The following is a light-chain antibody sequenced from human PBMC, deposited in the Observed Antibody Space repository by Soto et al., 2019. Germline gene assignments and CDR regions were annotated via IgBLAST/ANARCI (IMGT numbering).Light chain of an antibody. Sequence: DIVLTQSPGTLSLSPGERATLSCRASQTISDNYLAWYQQKPGQSPRLLISGAAIRAPGIPDRFSGSGSETDLHLHLRRLEPEDFPVYYCQQYGSSPEISFGPATKGDIK. J-gene: IGKJ3*01. CDR3: QQYGSSPEIS. CDR1: QTISDNY. V-gene: IGKV3-20*01. CDR2: GAA.